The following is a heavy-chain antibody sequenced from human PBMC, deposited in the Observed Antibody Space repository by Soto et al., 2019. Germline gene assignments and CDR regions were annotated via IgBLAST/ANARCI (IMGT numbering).Heavy chain of an antibody. Sequence: LSLTCTVSGGSISSFYWNWIRLSAGKGLEWIGRIYLSGTTTYNPSLQSRVTMSVDTSKNQFSLKLNSLTAADTAVYYCARSPSTSSIGTFDIWGQGTKVTVSS. CDR3: ARSPSTSSIGTFDI. J-gene: IGHJ3*02. CDR2: IYLSGTT. CDR1: GGSISSFY. V-gene: IGHV4-4*07. D-gene: IGHD6-6*01.